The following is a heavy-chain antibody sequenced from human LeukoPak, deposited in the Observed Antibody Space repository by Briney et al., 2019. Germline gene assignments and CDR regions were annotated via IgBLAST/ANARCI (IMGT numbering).Heavy chain of an antibody. CDR2: TRSSGSA. D-gene: IGHD3-22*01. Sequence: PSETLSLTCTVSGDSISTYYWSWIRQPPGKGLEWIGYTRSSGSANYNPSLRSRVTISIDTSKNQFSLKLSSVTAADTAVYHCARLVYDSRGYYFDYWGQGTLVTVSS. CDR1: GDSISTYY. CDR3: ARLVYDSRGYYFDY. J-gene: IGHJ4*02. V-gene: IGHV4-59*08.